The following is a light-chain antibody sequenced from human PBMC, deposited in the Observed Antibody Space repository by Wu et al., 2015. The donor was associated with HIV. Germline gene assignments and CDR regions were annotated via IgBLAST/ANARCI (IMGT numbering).Light chain of an antibody. CDR1: QSVSSS. Sequence: DIVLTQSPATLSLSPGERATLSCRASQSVSSSLAWYQQKPGQAPRLLIYDASNRATGIPARFSGSGSGTDFTLTISSLEPEDFAVYYCQQYGSSPLYSFGQGTKLEI. CDR3: QQYGSSPLYS. CDR2: DAS. J-gene: IGKJ2*03. V-gene: IGKV3-11*01.